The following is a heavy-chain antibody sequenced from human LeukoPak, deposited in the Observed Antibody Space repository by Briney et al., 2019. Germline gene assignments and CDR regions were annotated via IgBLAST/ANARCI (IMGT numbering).Heavy chain of an antibody. CDR1: GFTVSSNY. CDR3: ARTQHNYGDLDY. CDR2: IYSGGST. V-gene: IGHV3-53*01. Sequence: GGSLRLSCAASGFTVSSNYMSWVRQAPGKGLEWVSVIYSGGSTYYADSVKGRFTISRDNSKNTLYLQMNSLRAEDTAVYYCARTQHNYGDLDYWGQGTLVTVPS. D-gene: IGHD4-17*01. J-gene: IGHJ4*02.